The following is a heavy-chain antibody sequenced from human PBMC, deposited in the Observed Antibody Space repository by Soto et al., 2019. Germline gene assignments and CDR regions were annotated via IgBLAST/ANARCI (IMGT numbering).Heavy chain of an antibody. CDR2: ISGSGGST. Sequence: SLRLSCAGSGFTFSSYAMLCVRQAPGKGLEWVSAISGSGGSTYYADSVKGRFTISRDNSKNTLYLQMNSLRAEDTAVYYCAKDTEMTTVTTSGASWGQGTLVTVSP. CDR3: AKDTEMTTVTTSGAS. V-gene: IGHV3-23*01. D-gene: IGHD4-17*01. J-gene: IGHJ1*01. CDR1: GFTFSSYA.